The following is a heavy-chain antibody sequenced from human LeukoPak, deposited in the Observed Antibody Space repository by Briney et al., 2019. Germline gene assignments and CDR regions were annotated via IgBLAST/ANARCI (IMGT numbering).Heavy chain of an antibody. V-gene: IGHV3-33*01. CDR1: GFTFSSYG. CDR3: ARDSTPGTTWGYYYYYGMDV. D-gene: IGHD1-1*01. J-gene: IGHJ6*02. CDR2: IWYDGSNK. Sequence: GGSLRLSCAASGFTFSSYGMHWVRQAPGKGLEWVAVIWYDGSNKYNADSVKGRFTISRDNSKNTLYLQMNSLRAEDTAVYYCARDSTPGTTWGYYYYYGMDVWGQGTTVTVSS.